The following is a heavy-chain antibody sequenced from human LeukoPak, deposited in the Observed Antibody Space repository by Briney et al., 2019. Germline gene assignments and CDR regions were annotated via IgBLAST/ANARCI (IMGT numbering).Heavy chain of an antibody. CDR3: AKDHGGPWGNYFDY. J-gene: IGHJ4*02. CDR1: GFTFSSYG. CDR2: IRYDGSNK. Sequence: GGSLRLSCAASGFTFSSYGMHWVRQAPGKGLEWVAFIRYDGSNKYYADSVKGRFTISRDNSKNTLYLQMNSLRAEDTAVYYCAKDHGGPWGNYFDYWGQGTLVTVSS. D-gene: IGHD3-16*01. V-gene: IGHV3-30*02.